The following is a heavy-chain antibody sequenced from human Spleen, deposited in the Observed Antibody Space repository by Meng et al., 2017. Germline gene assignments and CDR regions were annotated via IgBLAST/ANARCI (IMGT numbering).Heavy chain of an antibody. CDR1: GFTFSSYT. D-gene: IGHD2-8*01. CDR2: ISVSGSYI. CDR3: LRVRALAGDPVY. V-gene: IGHV3-21*01. Sequence: GESLKISCDASGFTFSSYTMNWVRQAPGKGLEWVSSISVSGSYIFYGDSVKGRFTISRDDAKNSVFLQMDSLTAEDTAVYYCLRVRALAGDPVYWGQGTLVTVSS. J-gene: IGHJ4*02.